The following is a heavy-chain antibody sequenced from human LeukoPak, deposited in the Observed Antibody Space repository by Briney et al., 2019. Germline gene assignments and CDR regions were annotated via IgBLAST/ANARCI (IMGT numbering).Heavy chain of an antibody. V-gene: IGHV1-69*04. D-gene: IGHD3-9*01. CDR1: GGTFSSYA. J-gene: IGHJ4*02. CDR3: ARGLVEMATIPVFDY. Sequence: ASVKVSCKASGGTFSSYAISWVRQAPGQGLEWMGRIIPILGIANYAQKFQGRVTITADKSTSTAYMELSSLRSEDTAVYYCARGLVEMATIPVFDYWGQGTLVTVSS. CDR2: IIPILGIA.